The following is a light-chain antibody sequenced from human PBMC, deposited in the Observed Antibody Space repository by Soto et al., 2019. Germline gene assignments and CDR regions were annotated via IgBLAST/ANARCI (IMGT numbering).Light chain of an antibody. CDR3: CSYAGTV. Sequence: QSVLTQPRSVSGSPGQSVTISCTGTSSDVGGYNYVSWYQQHPGKAPKLMIYDVSKRPSGVPDRFSGSKSGNTASLTISGLQAEDEADYYCCSYAGTVFGGGTKVTVL. J-gene: IGLJ2*01. CDR1: SSDVGGYNY. V-gene: IGLV2-11*01. CDR2: DVS.